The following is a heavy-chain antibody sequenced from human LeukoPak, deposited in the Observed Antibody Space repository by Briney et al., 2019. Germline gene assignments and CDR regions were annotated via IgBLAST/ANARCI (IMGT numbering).Heavy chain of an antibody. CDR3: AKENIRREPMVTAIVYDY. J-gene: IGHJ4*02. CDR2: ISHSGGAT. CDR1: EFTFSSSD. Sequence: GGSLRLSCAASEFTFSSSDMSWVRQAPGKGLEWVAAISHSGGATYYADSVKGRFTISRDNSKNTLYLQMTSLRAEDTAVYYCAKENIRREPMVTAIVYDYWGQGTPVTVSS. D-gene: IGHD2-21*02. V-gene: IGHV3-23*01.